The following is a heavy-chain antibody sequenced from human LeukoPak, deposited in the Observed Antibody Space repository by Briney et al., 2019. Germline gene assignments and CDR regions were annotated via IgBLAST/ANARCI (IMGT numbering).Heavy chain of an antibody. V-gene: IGHV1-18*01. CDR3: ARDRGYNWNYGYPIFDY. J-gene: IGHJ4*02. CDR2: ISAYNGNT. Sequence: ASVKVSCKASGYTFTSYGISWVRQAPGQGLEWMGWISAYNGNTNYAQKLQGRVTMTTDTSTSTAYMELRSLRSDDTAVYYCARDRGYNWNYGYPIFDYWGRGTLVTVSS. CDR1: GYTFTSYG. D-gene: IGHD1-7*01.